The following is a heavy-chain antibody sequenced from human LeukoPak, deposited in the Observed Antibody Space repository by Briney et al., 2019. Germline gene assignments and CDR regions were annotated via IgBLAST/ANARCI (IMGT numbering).Heavy chain of an antibody. CDR2: IISSSSYI. J-gene: IGHJ4*02. V-gene: IGHV3-21*01. Sequence: GGSLRLSCAASGFTFSSYSMNWVRQAPGKGREWVSSIISSSSYIYYADSMKGRFTISRDNAKNSLYLQMNSLRAEDTAVYYCARDRSPYRIAAAVYYFDYWGQGTLVTVSS. CDR1: GFTFSSYS. CDR3: ARDRSPYRIAAAVYYFDY. D-gene: IGHD6-13*01.